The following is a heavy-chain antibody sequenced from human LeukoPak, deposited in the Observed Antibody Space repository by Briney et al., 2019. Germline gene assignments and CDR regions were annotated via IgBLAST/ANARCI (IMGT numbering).Heavy chain of an antibody. CDR2: IYYSGST. J-gene: IGHJ4*02. Sequence: SETLSLTCTVSGGSISSYYWSWIRQPPGKGLEWIGYIYYSGSTNYNPSLKSRVTISVDTSKNQFSLKLSSVTAADTAVYYCARDEPVVTRSAFDYWGQGTLVTVSS. V-gene: IGHV4-59*12. CDR1: GGSISSYY. D-gene: IGHD3-22*01. CDR3: ARDEPVVTRSAFDY.